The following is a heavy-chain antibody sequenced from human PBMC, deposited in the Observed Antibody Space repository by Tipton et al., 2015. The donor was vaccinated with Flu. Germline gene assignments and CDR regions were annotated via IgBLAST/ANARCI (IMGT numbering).Heavy chain of an antibody. Sequence: TLSLTCNVSGGSISSYYWSWIRQPPGKGLEWIGYIFYSGSTNYSPSLKSRVTISVDTSKNQLSLKLTSVTAADTAAYYCARRKFYDSSGYYYPLFDSWGQGTLVTVSS. CDR3: ARRKFYDSSGYYYPLFDS. CDR1: GGSISSYY. CDR2: IFYSGST. D-gene: IGHD3-22*01. V-gene: IGHV4-59*08. J-gene: IGHJ4*02.